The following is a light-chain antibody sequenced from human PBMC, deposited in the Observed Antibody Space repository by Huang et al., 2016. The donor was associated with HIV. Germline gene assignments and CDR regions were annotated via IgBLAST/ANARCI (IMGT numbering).Light chain of an antibody. V-gene: IGKV1-39*01. CDR1: QSITKY. CDR2: AAS. CDR3: QQSYSAPYT. Sequence: DIQMTQSPSSLSASVGDRVTITCRSSQSITKYLNWYQQKPGKAPKLQIYAASSLQSGVPARFSGSGAGTDFSLTISSLQPEDFATFYCQQSYSAPYTFGPGTTVDIK. J-gene: IGKJ3*01.